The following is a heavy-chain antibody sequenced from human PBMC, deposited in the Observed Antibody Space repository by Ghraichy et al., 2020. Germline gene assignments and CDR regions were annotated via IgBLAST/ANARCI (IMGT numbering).Heavy chain of an antibody. J-gene: IGHJ4*02. Sequence: GGSLRLSCAASGFTFSSYWMSWVRQAPGKGLEWVANIKQDGSEKYYVDSVKGRFTISRDNAKNSLYLQMNSLRAEDTAVYYCARLPGEGQLWLLFDFDYWGQGTLVTVSS. CDR2: IKQDGSEK. CDR1: GFTFSSYW. CDR3: ARLPGEGQLWLLFDFDY. V-gene: IGHV3-7*03. D-gene: IGHD5-18*01.